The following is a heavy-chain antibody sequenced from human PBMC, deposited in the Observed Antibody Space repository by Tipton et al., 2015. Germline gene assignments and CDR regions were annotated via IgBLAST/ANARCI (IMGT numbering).Heavy chain of an antibody. D-gene: IGHD6-19*01. CDR2: IKQDAGEK. CDR3: AGSRSGWFPDAFDI. Sequence: SXRLSCAASGFRFSAFWMNWVRXXPGKGLEWVANIKQDAGEKTYVDSVRGRFTISRDNGKNSLYLQMNSLRAEDTAVYYCAGSRSGWFPDAFDIWGQGTMVPVSS. CDR1: GFRFSAFW. J-gene: IGHJ3*02. V-gene: IGHV3-7*05.